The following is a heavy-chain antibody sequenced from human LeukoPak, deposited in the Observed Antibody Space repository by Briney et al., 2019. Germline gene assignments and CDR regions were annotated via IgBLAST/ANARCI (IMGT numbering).Heavy chain of an antibody. Sequence: GGSLRLSCAASGFIFNSNWMSWVRQAPGKGLEWVANIKEDGSEKYYVDSVKGRFTISRDYAKNSLYLQMNSLRAEDTAVYYCARAGGFGELLPFDYWGQGTLVTVSS. V-gene: IGHV3-7*01. CDR1: GFIFNSNW. J-gene: IGHJ4*02. CDR3: ARAGGFGELLPFDY. CDR2: IKEDGSEK. D-gene: IGHD3-10*01.